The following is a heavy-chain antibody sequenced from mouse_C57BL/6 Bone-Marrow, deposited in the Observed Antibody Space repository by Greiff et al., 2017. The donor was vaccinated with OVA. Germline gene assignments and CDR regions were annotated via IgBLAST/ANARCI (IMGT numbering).Heavy chain of an antibody. J-gene: IGHJ1*03. CDR1: GYTFTDYY. CDR3: AREGAYYYGSSYWYFDV. Sequence: EVQLQQSGPVLVKPGASVKMSCKASGYTFTDYYMNWVKQSHGKSLEWIGVINPYNGGTSYNQKFKGKATLTVDKSSSTAYMELNSLTSEDSAVYYCAREGAYYYGSSYWYFDVWGTGTTVTVSS. CDR2: INPYNGGT. V-gene: IGHV1-19*01. D-gene: IGHD1-1*01.